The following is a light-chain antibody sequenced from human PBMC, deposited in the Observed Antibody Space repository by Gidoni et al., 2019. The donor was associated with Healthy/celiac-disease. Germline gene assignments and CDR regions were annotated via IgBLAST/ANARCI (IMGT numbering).Light chain of an antibody. V-gene: IGKV1-5*03. J-gene: IGKJ2*01. CDR1: QSISSW. Sequence: DIQMTKSPSTLSASVGDRGTITCRASQSISSWLAWYQQKPGKAPKLLIYKASSLESGVPSRFSGSGSGTEFTLTISSLQPDDFATYYCQQYNSYSQTFGQGTKLEIK. CDR2: KAS. CDR3: QQYNSYSQT.